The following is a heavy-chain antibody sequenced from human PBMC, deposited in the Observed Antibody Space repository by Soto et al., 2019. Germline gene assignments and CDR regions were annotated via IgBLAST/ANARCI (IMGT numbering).Heavy chain of an antibody. D-gene: IGHD2-21*02. Sequence: SGPTLVNPTQTLTLTCTFSGFSLNTGGLGVGWIRQPPGKALEWLAPIYWDNDKRYSPSLMSRLTITKDTSKNQVVLTMTNMDPVDAATYYCVHSRCGGDCLQSYSSHYYYGMDVWGQGTTVTVSS. CDR3: VHSRCGGDCLQSYSSHYYYGMDV. CDR2: IYWDNDK. CDR1: GFSLNTGGLG. J-gene: IGHJ6*02. V-gene: IGHV2-5*02.